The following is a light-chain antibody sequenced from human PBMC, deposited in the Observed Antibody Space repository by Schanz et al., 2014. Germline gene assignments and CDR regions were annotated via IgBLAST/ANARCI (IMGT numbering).Light chain of an antibody. V-gene: IGLV2-14*01. Sequence: QSALTQPASVSGSPGQSITISCTGTRSDVGGYNYVSWYQQHPGKAPKLIIYEGSQRPSTVSNRFSGSKSDNTASLTISGLQAEDEADYYGSSFTSSRRWVFGGGTKLTVL. CDR2: EGS. J-gene: IGLJ3*02. CDR3: SSFTSSRRWV. CDR1: RSDVGGYNY.